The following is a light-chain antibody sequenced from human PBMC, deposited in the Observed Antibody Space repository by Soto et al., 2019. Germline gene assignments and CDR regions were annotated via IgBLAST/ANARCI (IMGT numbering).Light chain of an antibody. CDR2: AAA. Sequence: DIQMTQSPASLSASVGDRVTITCRASQGINNYLAWYQQKPGKAPKLLIYAAASLQSGVPSRFSGSGFGTDFTLTISSLQPEDSAIYYCQQADTFPITFGQGTRLEI. J-gene: IGKJ5*01. CDR1: QGINNY. V-gene: IGKV1-12*01. CDR3: QQADTFPIT.